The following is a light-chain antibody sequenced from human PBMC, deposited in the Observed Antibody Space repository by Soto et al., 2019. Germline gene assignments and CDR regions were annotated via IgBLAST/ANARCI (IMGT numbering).Light chain of an antibody. CDR3: QHYATFSST. CDR1: QTISSW. Sequence: GDGVPIPGRHSQTISSWLAGYQQKPGKAPKLLIYDASALPRGVPSRFSGSGSGTKFTLTIASLQADDFVTYYCQHYATFSSTFGAGTKVDI. J-gene: IGKJ4*02. V-gene: IGKV1-5*01. CDR2: DAS.